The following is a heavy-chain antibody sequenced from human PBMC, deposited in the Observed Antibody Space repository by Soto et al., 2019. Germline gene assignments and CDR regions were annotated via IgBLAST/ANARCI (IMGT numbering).Heavy chain of an antibody. CDR2: IDPSDSYT. D-gene: IGHD2-2*01. CDR3: ARLKVSEYQLLRSYYYYYGMDV. V-gene: IGHV5-10-1*01. CDR1: GYSFTSYW. Sequence: GESLKISCKGSGYSFTSYWISWVRQMPGKGLEWMGRIDPSDSYTNYSPSFQGHVTISADKSISTAYLQWSSLKASDTAMYYCARLKVSEYQLLRSYYYYYGMDVWGQGTTVTVSS. J-gene: IGHJ6*02.